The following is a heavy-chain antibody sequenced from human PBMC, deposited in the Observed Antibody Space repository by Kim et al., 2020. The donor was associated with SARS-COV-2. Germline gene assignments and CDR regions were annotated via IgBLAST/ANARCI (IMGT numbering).Heavy chain of an antibody. J-gene: IGHJ6*02. Sequence: ASVKVSCKASGYTFTGYYMHWVRQAPGQGLEWMGWINPNSGGTNYAQKFQGRVTMTRDTSISTAYMELSRLRSDDTAVYYCARAGGVVPAAMRYYYGMDVWGQGTTVTVSS. V-gene: IGHV1-2*02. CDR1: GYTFTGYY. D-gene: IGHD2-2*01. CDR2: INPNSGGT. CDR3: ARAGGVVPAAMRYYYGMDV.